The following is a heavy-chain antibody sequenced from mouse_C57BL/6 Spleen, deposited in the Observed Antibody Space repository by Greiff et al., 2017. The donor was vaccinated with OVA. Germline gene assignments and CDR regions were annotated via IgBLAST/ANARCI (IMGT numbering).Heavy chain of an antibody. Sequence: QVHVKQSGAELARPGASVKMSCKASGYTFTSYTMHWVKQRPGQGLEWIGYINPSSGYTKYNQKFKDKATLTADKSSSTAYMQLSSLTSEDSAVYYCARSGTNAMDYWGQGTSVTVSS. CDR1: GYTFTSYT. V-gene: IGHV1-4*01. J-gene: IGHJ4*01. CDR3: ARSGTNAMDY. CDR2: INPSSGYT. D-gene: IGHD4-1*01.